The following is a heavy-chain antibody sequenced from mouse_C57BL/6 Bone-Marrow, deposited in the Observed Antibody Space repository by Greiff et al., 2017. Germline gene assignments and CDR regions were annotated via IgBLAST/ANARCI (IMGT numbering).Heavy chain of an antibody. J-gene: IGHJ1*03. CDR1: GYTFTSYW. CDR3: AHCYGSSYVWYFDV. V-gene: IGHV1-64*01. CDR2: IHPNSGST. Sequence: QVQLQQPGAELVKPGASVKLSCKASGYTFTSYWMHWVKQRPGQGLEWIGMIHPNSGSTNYNEKFKSKATLTVDKSSSTAYMQLSSLTSEDSAVYYCAHCYGSSYVWYFDVWGTGTTVTVSS. D-gene: IGHD1-1*01.